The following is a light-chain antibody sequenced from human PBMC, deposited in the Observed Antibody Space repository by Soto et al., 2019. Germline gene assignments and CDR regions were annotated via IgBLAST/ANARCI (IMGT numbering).Light chain of an antibody. CDR2: AAS. CDR1: QSISSY. Sequence: DLQMTQSPSSLAGSVGDRVTITCRASQSISSYLNWYQQKAGEAPKLLIYAASSLQSGVPSRFSGSGSGTDFTLSISSLQPEDFATYYCQQTYNTPRTFGPGTKVDI. V-gene: IGKV1-39*01. CDR3: QQTYNTPRT. J-gene: IGKJ3*01.